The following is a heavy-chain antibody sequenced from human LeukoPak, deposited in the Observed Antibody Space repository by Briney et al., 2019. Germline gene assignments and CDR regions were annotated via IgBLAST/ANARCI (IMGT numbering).Heavy chain of an antibody. CDR2: INPNSGDT. D-gene: IGHD2-15*01. Sequence: ASVKVSCKASGYSFTGYYMHWVRQAPGQGLEWMGWINPNSGDTNYAQKFQGRVTMTKDTSIRTAYMEVTSLRSDDTAVYYCARTRRAYCSGGSCSNYYYMDVWGKGTTVTVSS. CDR1: GYSFTGYY. V-gene: IGHV1-2*02. J-gene: IGHJ6*03. CDR3: ARTRRAYCSGGSCSNYYYMDV.